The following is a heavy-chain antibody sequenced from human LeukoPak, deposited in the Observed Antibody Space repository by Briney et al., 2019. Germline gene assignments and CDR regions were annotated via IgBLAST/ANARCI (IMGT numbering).Heavy chain of an antibody. Sequence: SETLSLTCTVSGGSISSYYWSWIRQPPGKGLEWIGYIYYSGSTNYNPSLKSRVTISVDTSKNQFSLKLSSVTAADTAVYYCARKMLEAAFDIWGQGTMVTVSS. D-gene: IGHD3-10*02. CDR1: GGSISSYY. J-gene: IGHJ3*02. CDR2: IYYSGST. V-gene: IGHV4-59*12. CDR3: ARKMLEAAFDI.